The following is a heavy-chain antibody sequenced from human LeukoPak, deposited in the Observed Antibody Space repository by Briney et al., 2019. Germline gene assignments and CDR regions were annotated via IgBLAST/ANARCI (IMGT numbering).Heavy chain of an antibody. V-gene: IGHV3-21*01. D-gene: IGHD4-11*01. CDR3: ARDLDHSKGFDY. J-gene: IGHJ4*02. CDR1: GFTISSYTFGSYT. CDR2: IDSTSRYI. Sequence: GGSLRLSCAASGFTISSYTFGSYTMNWVRQAPGKGLEWLASIDSTSRYIYYTDSVKGRFTISKDNANSSLHLQMNSLRAEDTAVYYCARDLDHSKGFDYWGQGTLVTVSS.